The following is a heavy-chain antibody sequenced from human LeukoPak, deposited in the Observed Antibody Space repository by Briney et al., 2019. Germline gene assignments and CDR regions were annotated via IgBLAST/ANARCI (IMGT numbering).Heavy chain of an antibody. CDR2: IRSKAYGGTT. Sequence: PGGSLRLSCTATGFTFGNYALAWVRQAPGKGMEWLSFIRSKAYGGTTEYAASLKGRFTISRDDSKSIPYLQMNTLKSEDTAVYYCSRNVPDWNYAMDVWGQGTTVTVSS. J-gene: IGHJ6*02. V-gene: IGHV3-49*04. D-gene: IGHD1-1*01. CDR3: SRNVPDWNYAMDV. CDR1: GFTFGNYA.